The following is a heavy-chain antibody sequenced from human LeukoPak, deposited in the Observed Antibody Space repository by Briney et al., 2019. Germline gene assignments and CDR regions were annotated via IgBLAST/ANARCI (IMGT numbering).Heavy chain of an antibody. V-gene: IGHV1-69*13. CDR2: IIPFFGKA. J-gene: IGHJ4*02. Sequence: SVKVSCKASGGTFSSYAISWVRQAPGQGVEWMGGIIPFFGKAKDAQKVEGRVTITADESTSTAYMELSSLRSEDTAVYYCARDVMVRGVKSSYFDYWGQGTLVTVSS. CDR1: GGTFSSYA. CDR3: ARDVMVRGVKSSYFDY. D-gene: IGHD3-10*01.